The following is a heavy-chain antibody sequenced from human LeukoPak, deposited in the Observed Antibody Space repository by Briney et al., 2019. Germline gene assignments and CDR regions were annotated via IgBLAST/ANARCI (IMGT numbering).Heavy chain of an antibody. CDR3: ARHRDRGYGGNSADY. CDR2: IGNGGDT. CDR1: GFTFSSYD. D-gene: IGHD4-23*01. J-gene: IGHJ4*02. V-gene: IGHV3-13*01. Sequence: GGSLRLSCVASGFTFSSYDMHWVRQGAAEGLEWVSAIGNGGDTYYAGSVKGRFTISRENAENSLYLQMNSLRAGDTAVYYCARHRDRGYGGNSADYWGQGTLVTVSS.